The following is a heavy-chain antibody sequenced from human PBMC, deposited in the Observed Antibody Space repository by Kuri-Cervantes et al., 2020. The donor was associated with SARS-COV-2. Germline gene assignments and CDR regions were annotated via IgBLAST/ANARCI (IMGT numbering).Heavy chain of an antibody. V-gene: IGHV3-30-3*01. D-gene: IGHD6-6*01. Sequence: GESLKISCAASGLTFSSYAMHWVRQAPGKGLEWVAVISYDGSNKYYADSVKGRFTISRDNSKNTLYLQMNSLRAEDTAVYYCARSVSSSSPGPFDYWGQGTLVTVSS. CDR2: ISYDGSNK. CDR3: ARSVSSSSPGPFDY. CDR1: GLTFSSYA. J-gene: IGHJ4*02.